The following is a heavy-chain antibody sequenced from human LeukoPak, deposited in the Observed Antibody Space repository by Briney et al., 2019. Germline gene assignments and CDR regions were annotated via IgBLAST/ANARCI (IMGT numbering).Heavy chain of an antibody. J-gene: IGHJ5*02. CDR1: GFTFSSYA. D-gene: IGHD4-17*01. CDR3: ARETWNRTTVTTLGWFDP. Sequence: GSLRLSCAASGFTFSSYAMSWVRQAPGKGLEWVSAISGSGGSTYYADSVKGRFTISRDNSKNTLYLQMNSLRAEDTAVYYCARETWNRTTVTTLGWFDPWGQGTLVTVSS. CDR2: ISGSGGST. V-gene: IGHV3-23*01.